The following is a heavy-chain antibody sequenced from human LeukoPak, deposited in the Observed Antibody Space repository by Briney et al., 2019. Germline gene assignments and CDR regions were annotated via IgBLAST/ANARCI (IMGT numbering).Heavy chain of an antibody. V-gene: IGHV5-51*01. J-gene: IGHJ4*02. Sequence: GESLKISCKGSGYSFTSYWIGWVRQMPGKGLEWMGIIYPGDSDTRYSPSFQSQVTISADKSISTAYLQWSSLKASDTAMYYCARHIAVAGIVSSGDYWGQGTLVTVSS. D-gene: IGHD6-19*01. CDR3: ARHIAVAGIVSSGDY. CDR1: GYSFTSYW. CDR2: IYPGDSDT.